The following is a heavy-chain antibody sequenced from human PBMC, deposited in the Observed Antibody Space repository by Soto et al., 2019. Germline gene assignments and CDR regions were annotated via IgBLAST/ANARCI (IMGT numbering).Heavy chain of an antibody. J-gene: IGHJ6*02. CDR1: GFTFSSYS. CDR3: AKDRTGIAARRRSYQYYGMDV. CDR2: ISYDGHDE. V-gene: IGHV3-30*04. D-gene: IGHD6-6*01. Sequence: GGSLRLSCAASGFTFSSYSMHWVRQAPGKGLEWVAVISYDGHDENYVDSVKGRFIISRDNSKNTVSLEMNSLRAEDTAIYFCAKDRTGIAARRRSYQYYGMDVWGQGTTVTVSS.